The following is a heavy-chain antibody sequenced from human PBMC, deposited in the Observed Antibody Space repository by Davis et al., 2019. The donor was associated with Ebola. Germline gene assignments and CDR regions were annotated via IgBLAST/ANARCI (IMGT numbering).Heavy chain of an antibody. V-gene: IGHV4-30-4*08. CDR2: IYYSGST. J-gene: IGHJ4*02. D-gene: IGHD6-13*01. Sequence: PSETLSLTCTVSGGSISSGGYYWSWIRQHPGKGLEWIGYIYYSGSTYYNPSLKSRVTISVDTSKNQFSLKLSSVTAADTAVYYCARVVIAAAGSPSGFIDYWGQGTLVTVSS. CDR1: GGSISSGGYY. CDR3: ARVVIAAAGSPSGFIDY.